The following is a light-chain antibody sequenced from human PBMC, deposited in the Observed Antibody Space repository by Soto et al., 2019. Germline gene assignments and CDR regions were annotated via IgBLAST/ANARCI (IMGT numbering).Light chain of an antibody. Sequence: EIVMTQSPATLSVSPGERATLSCRASQSVSSDFAWYQQKPGQAPRLLIHGTSTRATGIPDRFSGSGSGTDFTLTFSRLEPEDFAVYYCEYYGSSITFGGGTKVDI. CDR2: GTS. V-gene: IGKV3-20*01. CDR1: QSVSSD. J-gene: IGKJ4*01. CDR3: EYYGSSIT.